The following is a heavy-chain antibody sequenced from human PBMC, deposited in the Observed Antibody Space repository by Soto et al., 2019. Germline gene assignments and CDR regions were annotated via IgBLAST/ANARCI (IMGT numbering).Heavy chain of an antibody. D-gene: IGHD4-17*01. Sequence: SVKVSCKASGGTFSSYAISWVRQAPGQGLEWMGGIIPIFGTANYAQKFQGRVTITADKSTSTAYLELSSLSSEDPAVYFRASPTVTTGNLIDYWGQGTLVTVSS. V-gene: IGHV1-69*06. CDR2: IIPIFGTA. J-gene: IGHJ4*02. CDR1: GGTFSSYA. CDR3: ASPTVTTGNLIDY.